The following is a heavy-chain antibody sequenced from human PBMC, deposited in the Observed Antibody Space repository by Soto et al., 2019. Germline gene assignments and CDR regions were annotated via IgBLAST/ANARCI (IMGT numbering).Heavy chain of an antibody. Sequence: AAVKVSCKASGYTFTSYGISWVRQAPGQGLEWMGWISAYNGNINYAQKLQGRVTMTTGTSTSTAYMELRSLRSDDTAVYYCAKXAIHLWSGHYYYYGMDVWGQGTTVTVSS. CDR2: ISAYNGNI. D-gene: IGHD3-3*01. J-gene: IGHJ6*02. CDR1: GYTFTSYG. CDR3: AKXAIHLWSGHYYYYGMDV. V-gene: IGHV1-18*01.